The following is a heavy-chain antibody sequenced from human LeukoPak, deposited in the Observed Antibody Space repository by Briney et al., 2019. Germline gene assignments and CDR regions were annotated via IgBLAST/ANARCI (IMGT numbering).Heavy chain of an antibody. CDR3: ASLNWEIHSFDY. Sequence: PSETLSLTCSVSGGSISSYYWSWIRQPPGKGLEWIGYIYYSGSTNYNPSLKSRVTISVDTSKNQFSLKLSSVTAADTAVYYCASLNWEIHSFDYWGQGTLVTVSS. CDR1: GGSISSYY. V-gene: IGHV4-59*01. J-gene: IGHJ4*02. CDR2: IYYSGST. D-gene: IGHD7-27*01.